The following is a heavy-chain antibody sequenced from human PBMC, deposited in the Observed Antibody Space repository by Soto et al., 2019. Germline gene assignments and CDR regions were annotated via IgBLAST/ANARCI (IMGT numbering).Heavy chain of an antibody. J-gene: IGHJ4*02. CDR3: ASRQEGALRFGFDY. D-gene: IGHD1-26*01. Sequence: ASVTVSCKASGGTFSSDTISWVRQAPGQGLEWMGRIIPILGIANYAQKFQGRVTITADKSTSTAYMELSSLRSEDTAVYYCASRQEGALRFGFDYWGQGTLVTVSS. CDR2: IIPILGIA. CDR1: GGTFSSDT. V-gene: IGHV1-69*02.